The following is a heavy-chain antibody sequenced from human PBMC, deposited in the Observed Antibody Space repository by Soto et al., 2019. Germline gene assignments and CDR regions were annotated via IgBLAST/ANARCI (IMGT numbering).Heavy chain of an antibody. CDR3: ARGSPTPTPFDY. CDR1: GYTFTDYY. J-gene: IGHJ4*02. D-gene: IGHD3-10*01. Sequence: ASVKVSCKASGYTFTDYYMHWVRQAPGQGLEWMGWINPNNGGTSYAQKFEGWVTMTRDTSISTAYMEVRRLTSDDTAVYYCARGSPTPTPFDYWGQGTLVTVSS. V-gene: IGHV1-2*04. CDR2: INPNNGGT.